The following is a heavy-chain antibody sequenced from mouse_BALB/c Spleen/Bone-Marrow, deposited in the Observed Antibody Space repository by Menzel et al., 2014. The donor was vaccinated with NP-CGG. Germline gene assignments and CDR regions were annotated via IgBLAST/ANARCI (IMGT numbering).Heavy chain of an antibody. V-gene: IGHV5-6-3*01. D-gene: IGHD2-4*01. CDR2: INVNGDTT. J-gene: IGHJ3*01. CDR3: ARGYDYSSWFAY. CDR1: GFTFSNYG. Sequence: EVHLVESGGGLVQPGGSLKLSCAASGFTFSNYGMSWARQTPDQRLEMIATINVNGDTTYHPDSVKGRFTISRDNVKNTLYLQMSSLKSEDTAMYYCARGYDYSSWFAYWGQGTLVTVSA.